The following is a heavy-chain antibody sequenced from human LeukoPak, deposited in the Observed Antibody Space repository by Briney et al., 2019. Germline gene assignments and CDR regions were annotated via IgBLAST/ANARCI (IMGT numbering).Heavy chain of an antibody. V-gene: IGHV4-4*07. CDR1: GASVSKYF. CDR3: ARDHILLGAFDI. D-gene: IGHD7-27*01. Sequence: PSETLSLTCAVSGASVSKYFWSWIRQPAGKGLEWIGRIYSSGRTNYNPLLKSRITLSMDTSNNHVSLQLNSVTVADTAVCFCARDHILLGAFDILGQGTMVTVSS. J-gene: IGHJ3*02. CDR2: IYSSGRT.